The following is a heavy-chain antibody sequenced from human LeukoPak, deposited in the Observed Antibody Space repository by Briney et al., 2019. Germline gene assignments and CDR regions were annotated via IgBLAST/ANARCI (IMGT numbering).Heavy chain of an antibody. D-gene: IGHD3-10*01. CDR1: GGSINSYY. Sequence: SETLSLTCTVSGGSINSYYWTWIRQPPGKGLEWIGNIYNSGNTNYNPSLKSRVTISVDTSKNQFSLKLSSVTAADTAVYYCARPPARITMVRYKYFQHWGQGTLVTVSS. CDR2: IYNSGNT. CDR3: ARPPARITMVRYKYFQH. V-gene: IGHV4-59*12. J-gene: IGHJ1*01.